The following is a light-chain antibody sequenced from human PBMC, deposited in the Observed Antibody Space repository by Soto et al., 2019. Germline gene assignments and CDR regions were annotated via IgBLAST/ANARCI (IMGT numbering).Light chain of an antibody. Sequence: DIQMTQSPSSLSASVGDRVSITCRASQSISSYLNWYQKKPGKAPKLLIYAASSLQSGVPSRFSGSGSGTDFTLSVSSPQAEDFATYYWQQSYSTPRTVRQRTEVDIK. CDR3: QQSYSTPRT. CDR1: QSISSY. V-gene: IGKV1-39*01. J-gene: IGKJ1*01. CDR2: AAS.